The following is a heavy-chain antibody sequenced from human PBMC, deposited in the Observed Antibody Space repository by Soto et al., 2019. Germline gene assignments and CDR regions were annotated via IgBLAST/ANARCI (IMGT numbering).Heavy chain of an antibody. J-gene: IGHJ4*02. CDR3: AKGRGIAVVGTGVDY. CDR2: ICGSGGST. V-gene: IGHV3-23*01. CDR1: GFTFSSYA. D-gene: IGHD6-19*01. Sequence: EVQLLESGGGLVQPGGSLRLSCAASGFTFSSYAMTWVRQAPGKWPEGVSAICGSGGSTFYANSVTGRFTISRDNSKNTIYLQMKRLRAQDTAIYYGAKGRGIAVVGTGVDYWGQGTLVTVSS.